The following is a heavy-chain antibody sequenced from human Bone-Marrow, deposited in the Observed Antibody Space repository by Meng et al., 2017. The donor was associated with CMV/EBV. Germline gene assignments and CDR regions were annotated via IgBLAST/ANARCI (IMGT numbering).Heavy chain of an antibody. V-gene: IGHV1-2*02. CDR2: VNSKNEAT. D-gene: IGHD6-19*01. Sequence: QVQLVQSGAEMKKPGASVKVSCTTSGFTFSDCYIHWVRQAPGQGLEWMGWVNSKNEATNYARKFQGRVSMTRDTSISTAHMELSRLMSDDTAVYYCVRSSGWSLFDYWGQGTLVTVSS. J-gene: IGHJ4*02. CDR3: VRSSGWSLFDY. CDR1: GFTFSDCY.